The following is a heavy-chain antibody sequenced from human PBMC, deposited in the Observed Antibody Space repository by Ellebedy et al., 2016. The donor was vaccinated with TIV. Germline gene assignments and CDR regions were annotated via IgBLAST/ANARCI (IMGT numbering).Heavy chain of an antibody. CDR1: GFTFSSYS. J-gene: IGHJ4*02. Sequence: GESLKISXAASGFTFSSYSMNWVRQAPGKGLEWVSYISSSSSTIYYADSVKGRFTISRDNAKNSLYLQMNSLRAEDTAVYYCAKVPKPKIAVAGVDINFDYWGQGTLVTVSS. V-gene: IGHV3-48*01. CDR2: ISSSSSTI. CDR3: AKVPKPKIAVAGVDINFDY. D-gene: IGHD6-19*01.